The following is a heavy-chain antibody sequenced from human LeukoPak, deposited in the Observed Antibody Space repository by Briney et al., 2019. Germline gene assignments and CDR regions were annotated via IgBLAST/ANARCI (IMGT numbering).Heavy chain of an antibody. J-gene: IGHJ6*02. CDR1: GYTFTGYY. D-gene: IGHD6-19*01. V-gene: IGHV1-2*06. CDR2: INPNSGGT. CDR3: ARERRSSGWQPNYYYYYYGMDV. Sequence: ASVKVSCKASGYTFTGYYMHWVRQAPGQGLEWMGRINPNSGGTNYAQKFQGRATMTRDTSISTAYMELSRLRSDDTAVYYCARERRSSGWQPNYYYYYYGMDVWGQGTTVTVSS.